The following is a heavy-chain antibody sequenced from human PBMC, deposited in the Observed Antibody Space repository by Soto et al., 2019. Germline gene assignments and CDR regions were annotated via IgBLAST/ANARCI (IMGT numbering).Heavy chain of an antibody. Sequence: SVKVSCKASGGTFSSYAISWVRQAPGQGLEWMGGIIPIFGNTKYAQKFQGRVTITRDKSTSTAYMELSSLRSEDTAVYYCAREVRYSSSWDYFDYWGQGTLVTVSS. CDR2: IIPIFGNT. CDR1: GGTFSSYA. D-gene: IGHD6-13*01. CDR3: AREVRYSSSWDYFDY. J-gene: IGHJ4*02. V-gene: IGHV1-69*05.